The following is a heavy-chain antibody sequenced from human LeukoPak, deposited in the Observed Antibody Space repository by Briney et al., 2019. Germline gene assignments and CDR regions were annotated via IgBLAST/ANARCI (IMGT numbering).Heavy chain of an antibody. Sequence: ASVKVSCKTSGYTFAGYFVHWVRQAPGQGLEWMGWINPDSGGTNYTQNFQGRVTITRDTSITTAYMELSRLTSDDTALYYCARDQGYGSGGYSFDYWGQGTRVTVSS. J-gene: IGHJ4*02. CDR2: INPDSGGT. V-gene: IGHV1-2*02. D-gene: IGHD3-10*01. CDR1: GYTFAGYF. CDR3: ARDQGYGSGGYSFDY.